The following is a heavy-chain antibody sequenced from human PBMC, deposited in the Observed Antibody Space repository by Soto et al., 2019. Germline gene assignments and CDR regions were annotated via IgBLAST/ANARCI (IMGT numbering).Heavy chain of an antibody. CDR1: GFSFSSHS. Sequence: DVQLVESGGGLFKPGGSLRLSCAASGFSFSSHSINWVLQAPGKGLEWVSSISSSSSYIYYADSMEGRFTISRDNAKNSLYIQMTSLRAEDTAVYYCARGDRGVPSQYEVNDAFEIWGQGKMVIVSS. J-gene: IGHJ3*02. D-gene: IGHD2-2*01. V-gene: IGHV3-21*01. CDR2: ISSSSSYI. CDR3: ARGDRGVPSQYEVNDAFEI.